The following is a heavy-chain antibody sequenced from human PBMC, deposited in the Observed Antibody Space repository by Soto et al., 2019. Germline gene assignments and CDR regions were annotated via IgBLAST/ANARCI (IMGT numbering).Heavy chain of an antibody. CDR3: AREDYGDYIQNY. V-gene: IGHV3-21*01. J-gene: IGHJ4*02. CDR1: GFTFSSYS. D-gene: IGHD4-17*01. Sequence: GGSLRLSCAASGFTFSSYSMNWVRQAPGKGLEWVSSISSSSSYIYYADSVKGRFTISRDNAKNSLYLQMNSLRAADTAVYYCAREDYGDYIQNYWGQGTLVTVSS. CDR2: ISSSSSYI.